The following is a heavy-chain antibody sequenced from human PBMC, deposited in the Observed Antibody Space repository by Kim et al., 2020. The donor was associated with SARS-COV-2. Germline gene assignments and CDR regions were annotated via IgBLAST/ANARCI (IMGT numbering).Heavy chain of an antibody. D-gene: IGHD2-21*02. Sequence: SETLSLTCAVSGGSISSSNWWSWVRQPPGKGLEWIGEIYHSGSTNYNPSLKSRVTISVDKSKNQFSLKLSSVTAADTAVYYCARRPTASCGGDCSDHYWGQGTLVTVSS. CDR3: ARRPTASCGGDCSDHY. CDR2: IYHSGST. V-gene: IGHV4-4*02. J-gene: IGHJ4*02. CDR1: GGSISSSNW.